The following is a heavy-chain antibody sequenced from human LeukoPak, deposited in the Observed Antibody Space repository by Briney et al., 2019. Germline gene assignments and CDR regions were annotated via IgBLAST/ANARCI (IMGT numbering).Heavy chain of an antibody. CDR1: GINVSVNY. Sequence: GGSLRLSCAVSGINVSVNYMSWVRQAPGKGLEWVSIIYGDINTNYADSVKGRFTISRDNSRNTLYLQMNSLRVEDTAVYYCARPHSGIYSHAFDVWGQGTMVTVSS. CDR2: IYGDINT. J-gene: IGHJ3*01. CDR3: ARPHSGIYSHAFDV. V-gene: IGHV3-66*04. D-gene: IGHD1-26*01.